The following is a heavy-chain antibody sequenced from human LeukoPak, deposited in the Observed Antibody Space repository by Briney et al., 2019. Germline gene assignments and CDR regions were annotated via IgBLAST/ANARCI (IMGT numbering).Heavy chain of an antibody. CDR3: AMGHKSAYSRDY. CDR1: GFTFSVFW. CDR2: ISPDGRST. D-gene: IGHD3-16*01. V-gene: IGHV3-74*01. Sequence: GGSLRLSCAASGFTFSVFWMFWVRQAPGQGLVWVSHISPDGRSTNYADSVKGRFAISRDNARNTLYLQLNSLTAEGTAVYYCAMGHKSAYSRDYWGQGTLVTVSS. J-gene: IGHJ4*02.